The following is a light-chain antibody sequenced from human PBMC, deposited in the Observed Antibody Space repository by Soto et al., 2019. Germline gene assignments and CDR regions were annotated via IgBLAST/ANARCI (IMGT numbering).Light chain of an antibody. Sequence: EMVMTQSPAILSVSPGERATLSCRASQSITTKLAWYRQKPGQAPRLLIYGASTRATGIPARFSGNGSGTEFTLTISSLQSDDFAVYYWQQCANGPPYTFGQGTKRESK. CDR1: QSITTK. CDR3: QQCANGPPYT. V-gene: IGKV3-15*01. CDR2: GAS. J-gene: IGKJ2*01.